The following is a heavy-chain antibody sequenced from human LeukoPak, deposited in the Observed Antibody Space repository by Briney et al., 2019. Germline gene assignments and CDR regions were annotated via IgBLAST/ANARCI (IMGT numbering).Heavy chain of an antibody. CDR1: GFTFSLYN. CDR3: AREKPGSGSHFYGMDV. D-gene: IGHD3-10*01. CDR2: TWYDGSNK. V-gene: IGHV3-33*01. Sequence: GGSLRLSCAAPGFTFSLYNMHWVRQAPGKGLEWVATTWYDGSNKYYPDSVKGRFTISRDNSKDTLYLQMNSLRAEDTAVYYCAREKPGSGSHFYGMDVWGQGTTVTVSS. J-gene: IGHJ6*02.